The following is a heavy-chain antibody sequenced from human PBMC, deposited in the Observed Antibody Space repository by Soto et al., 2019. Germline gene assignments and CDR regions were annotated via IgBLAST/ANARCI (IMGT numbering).Heavy chain of an antibody. J-gene: IGHJ4*02. CDR2: ISYDGSNK. D-gene: IGHD6-6*01. CDR3: AKDPEYSRTRQPLYYFDY. Sequence: QPGGSLRLSCAASGFTFSSYGMHWVRQAPGKGLEWVAVISYDGSNKYYADSVKGRFTISRDNSKNTLYLQMNSLRAEDTAVYYCAKDPEYSRTRQPLYYFDYWGQGTLVTVSS. CDR1: GFTFSSYG. V-gene: IGHV3-30*18.